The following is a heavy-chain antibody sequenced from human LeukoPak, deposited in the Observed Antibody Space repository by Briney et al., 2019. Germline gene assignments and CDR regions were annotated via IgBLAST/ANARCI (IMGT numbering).Heavy chain of an antibody. Sequence: PGGSLRLSCAASGFTFSSYGMHWVRQAPGKGLEWVAFIRYDGSNKYYADSVKGRFIISRDNSKNTLYLQMNSLRAEDTAVYYCAKHGPTVAGTGPFYYWGQGTLVTVSS. CDR3: AKHGPTVAGTGPFYY. V-gene: IGHV3-30*02. CDR1: GFTFSSYG. CDR2: IRYDGSNK. D-gene: IGHD6-19*01. J-gene: IGHJ4*02.